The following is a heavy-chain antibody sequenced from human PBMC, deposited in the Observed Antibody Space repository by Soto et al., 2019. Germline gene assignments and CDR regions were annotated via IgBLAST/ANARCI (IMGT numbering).Heavy chain of an antibody. CDR1: GYTFTSHD. J-gene: IGHJ5*02. V-gene: IGHV1-8*01. D-gene: IGHD3-16*01. CDR3: ASDMSTT. CDR2: MNPNSGHT. Sequence: ASVKVSCKASGYTFTSHDINWMRQTTGQGLEWMGWMNPNSGHTNYAQKFQGRVTMTRDTSISTAYMELTNLRSEDTALYYCASDMSTTWGQGTLVTVSS.